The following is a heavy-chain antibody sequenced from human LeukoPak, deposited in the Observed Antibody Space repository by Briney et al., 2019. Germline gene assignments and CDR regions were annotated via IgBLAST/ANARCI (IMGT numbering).Heavy chain of an antibody. J-gene: IGHJ4*02. Sequence: GASVKVSCTVSGYTLTELSMHWVRQAPGKGLGWMGGFDPEDGETIYAQKFQGRVTMTEDTSTDTAYMELSSLRSEDTAVYYCATVIPGDDAVAFDYWGQGTLVTVSS. V-gene: IGHV1-24*01. CDR1: GYTLTELS. D-gene: IGHD2-15*01. CDR2: FDPEDGET. CDR3: ATVIPGDDAVAFDY.